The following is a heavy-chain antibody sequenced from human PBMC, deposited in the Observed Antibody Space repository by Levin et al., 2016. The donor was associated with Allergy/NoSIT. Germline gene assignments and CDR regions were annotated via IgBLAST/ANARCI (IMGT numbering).Heavy chain of an antibody. D-gene: IGHD3-9*01. Sequence: WVRQAPGQGLEWMGGIIPIFGTANYAQKFQGRVTITADESTSTAYMELSSLRSEDTAVYYCASPLLRYFDWLLGYWGQGTLVTVSS. CDR3: ASPLLRYFDWLLGY. CDR2: IIPIFGTA. V-gene: IGHV1-69*01. J-gene: IGHJ4*02.